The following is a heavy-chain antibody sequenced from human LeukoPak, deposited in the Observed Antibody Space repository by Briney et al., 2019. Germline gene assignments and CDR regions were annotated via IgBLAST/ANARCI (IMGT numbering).Heavy chain of an antibody. CDR1: GGSISSYY. Sequence: PSETLSLTCTVSGGSISSYYWSWIRQPPGKGLEWIGYIYYSGSTNYTPSLKSRLPISVDTSKNQFSLKLSSVTAADTAVYYCARDHGDYADYWGQGTLVTVSS. D-gene: IGHD4-17*01. V-gene: IGHV4-59*01. J-gene: IGHJ4*02. CDR2: IYYSGST. CDR3: ARDHGDYADY.